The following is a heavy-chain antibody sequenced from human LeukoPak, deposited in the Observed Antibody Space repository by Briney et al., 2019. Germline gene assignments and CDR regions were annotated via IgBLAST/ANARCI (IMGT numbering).Heavy chain of an antibody. CDR2: ISGSGGST. D-gene: IGHD3-3*01. CDR1: GFTFSSYA. J-gene: IGHJ4*02. V-gene: IGHV3-23*01. Sequence: PGGSLRLSCAASGFTFSSYAMSWVRQAPGKGLEWVSAISGSGGSTYYADSVKGRFTISRDNSKNTLYLQMNSLRAEDTAVYYCAKDKDTIFGVVIIGYYFDYRGQGTLVTVSS. CDR3: AKDKDTIFGVVIIGYYFDY.